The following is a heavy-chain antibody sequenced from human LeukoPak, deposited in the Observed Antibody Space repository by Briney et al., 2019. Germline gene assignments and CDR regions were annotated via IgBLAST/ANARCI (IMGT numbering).Heavy chain of an antibody. Sequence: SQTLSLTCDISGASVSSNSAAWNWIRQSPSRGLEWLGRTYYRSKWYNDYSVYVKGRITITPDTSKNQFSLQLNSVTPEDTAVYYCARDQGALNIWGPGTMVSVSS. J-gene: IGHJ3*02. CDR2: TYYRSKWYN. V-gene: IGHV6-1*01. CDR3: ARDQGALNI. CDR1: GASVSSNSAA.